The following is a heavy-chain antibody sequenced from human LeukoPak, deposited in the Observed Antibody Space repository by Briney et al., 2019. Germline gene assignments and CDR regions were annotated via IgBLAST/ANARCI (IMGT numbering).Heavy chain of an antibody. Sequence: MGGINPNSAGTNYAQKFQGTVTMTRDTSISTAYMELSRLRSDDTAVYYCARDSTVTTYDYWGQGTLVTVSS. J-gene: IGHJ4*02. V-gene: IGHV1-2*02. CDR3: ARDSTVTTYDY. D-gene: IGHD4-17*01. CDR2: INPNSAGT.